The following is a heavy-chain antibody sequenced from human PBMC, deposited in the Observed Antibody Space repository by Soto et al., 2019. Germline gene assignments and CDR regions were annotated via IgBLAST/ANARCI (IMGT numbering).Heavy chain of an antibody. V-gene: IGHV4-39*01. J-gene: IGHJ4*02. CDR2: IYYSGTT. CDR3: AGPSMAVRFVF. CDR1: GGSISSSSYY. D-gene: IGHD6-6*01. Sequence: SETLSLTCTVSGGSISSSSYYWGWIRQPPGKGLEWIGSIYYSGTTYYNPSLKSRVTISVDTSKNQFSLKLSSVTAADTAVYYCAGPSMAVRFVFWGQGTLVTVSS.